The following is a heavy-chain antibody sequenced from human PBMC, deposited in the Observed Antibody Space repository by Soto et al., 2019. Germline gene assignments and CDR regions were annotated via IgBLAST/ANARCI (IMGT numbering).Heavy chain of an antibody. J-gene: IGHJ6*02. Sequence: ASVKVSCKASGYTFTSYGISWVRQAPGQGLEWMGWISAYNGNTNYAQKLQGRVTMTTDTSTSTAYMELRSLRSDDTAVYYCATDLGWSGYYMGYYYYGMDVWGQGTTVTVSS. V-gene: IGHV1-18*01. CDR1: GYTFTSYG. D-gene: IGHD3-3*01. CDR2: ISAYNGNT. CDR3: ATDLGWSGYYMGYYYYGMDV.